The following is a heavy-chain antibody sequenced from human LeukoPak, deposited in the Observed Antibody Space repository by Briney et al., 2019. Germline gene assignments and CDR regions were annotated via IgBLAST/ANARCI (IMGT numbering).Heavy chain of an antibody. CDR3: AKDGGYSRSGGMDV. Sequence: GGSLRLSCAASGFTFSSYGMHWVRRAPGKGLEWVAVISYDGSNKYYADSVKGRFTISRDNSKNTLYLQMNSLRAEDTAVYYCAKDGGYSRSGGMDVWGQGTTVTVSS. CDR2: ISYDGSNK. J-gene: IGHJ6*02. V-gene: IGHV3-30*18. CDR1: GFTFSSYG. D-gene: IGHD6-13*01.